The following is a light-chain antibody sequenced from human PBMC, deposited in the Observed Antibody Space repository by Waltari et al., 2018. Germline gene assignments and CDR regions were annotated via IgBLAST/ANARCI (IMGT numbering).Light chain of an antibody. J-gene: IGLJ2*01. CDR1: SSNTGARHA. V-gene: IGLV1-40*01. CDR2: GNI. Sequence: QSVLTQPPSVSGAPGQRVTIACTGSSSNTGARHAVHWYQQAPGTAPKPLIYGNINRPSGVPDRFSGSKSGTSASLAITGLQAEDEADYYCQSYDSSLRGVIFGGGTKLTVL. CDR3: QSYDSSLRGVI.